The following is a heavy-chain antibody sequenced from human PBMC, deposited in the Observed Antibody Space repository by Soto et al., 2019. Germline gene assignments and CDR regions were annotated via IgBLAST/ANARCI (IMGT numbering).Heavy chain of an antibody. CDR2: INNDGSDR. CDR3: VRGSGGFDY. D-gene: IGHD6-25*01. CDR1: GFTFSGHW. V-gene: IGHV3-74*01. J-gene: IGHJ4*02. Sequence: GGSLRLSCAASGFTFSGHWMHWVRQTPGKGLVWVSHINNDGSDRTYADSVKGRFTISRDNTKNTLHLQMDSLRVEDTAVYYCVRGSGGFDYWAQGTLVTVSS.